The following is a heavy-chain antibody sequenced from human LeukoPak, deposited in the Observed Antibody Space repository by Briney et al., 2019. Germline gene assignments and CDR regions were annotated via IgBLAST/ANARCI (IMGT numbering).Heavy chain of an antibody. D-gene: IGHD2-21*02. V-gene: IGHV4-39*07. J-gene: IGHJ4*02. CDR1: GGSISSSSHY. CDR3: ARDQGGDWSTTFDY. CDR2: MDYRGST. Sequence: SETLSLTCTVSGGSISSSSHYWGWLRQPPGKGLEWIGSMDYRGSTYHNPSLKSRVTISVDTSKHQFSLKLSSVTAADTAVYYCARDQGGDWSTTFDYWGQGTLVIVSS.